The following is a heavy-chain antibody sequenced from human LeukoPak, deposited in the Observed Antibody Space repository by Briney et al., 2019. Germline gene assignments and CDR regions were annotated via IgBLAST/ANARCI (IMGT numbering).Heavy chain of an antibody. J-gene: IGHJ4*02. CDR1: GGSISSYY. CDR2: IYTSGST. Sequence: SGTLSLTCTVSGGSISSYYWSWIRQPAGKGLEWIGRIYTSGSTNYNPSLKSQVTMSVDTSKNQFSLKLSSVTAADTAVYYCARGELTGDVFDYWGQGTLVTVSS. V-gene: IGHV4-4*07. CDR3: ARGELTGDVFDY. D-gene: IGHD7-27*01.